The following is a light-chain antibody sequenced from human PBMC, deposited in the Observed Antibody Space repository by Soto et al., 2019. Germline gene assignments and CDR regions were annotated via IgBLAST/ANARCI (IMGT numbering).Light chain of an antibody. CDR3: QSYDSSLSGSV. V-gene: IGLV1-40*01. CDR2: GNS. CDR1: SSXXGAGYD. J-gene: IGLJ3*02. Sequence: QSVLTQPPSVSGAPGQRVTISCTGSSSXXGAGYDVHWYQQLPGTAPKLLIYGNSNRPSGVPDRFSGSKSGTSASLAITGLQAXDEADYYCQSYDSSLSGSVFGGGTKLTVL.